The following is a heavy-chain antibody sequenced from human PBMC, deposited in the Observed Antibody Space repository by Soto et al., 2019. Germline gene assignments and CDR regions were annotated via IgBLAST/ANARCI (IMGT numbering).Heavy chain of an antibody. CDR1: GFAFSTYA. V-gene: IGHV3-30-3*01. J-gene: IGHJ4*02. CDR2: ISYDGREI. CDR3: ARDPLAVTGSFIDY. D-gene: IGHD6-19*01. Sequence: HPGGSLRLSCAASGFAFSTYAFHWVRQALGKGLEWLSVISYDGREIYYADSVKGRFTISRDSSRNTVSLQMNSLRAEDTAIYYCARDPLAVTGSFIDYWGQGTLVTVSS.